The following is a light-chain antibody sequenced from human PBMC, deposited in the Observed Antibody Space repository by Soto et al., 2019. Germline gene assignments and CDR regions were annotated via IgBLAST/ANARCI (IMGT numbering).Light chain of an antibody. Sequence: SVLTQPASVSGSPGQSITISCTGTSSDVGGYDYVSWYQIHPGKAPKLMVFEVSNRPSGVSYRFSGSKSGNTASLTISGLQAEDEADYFCSSYSLSTAYLFGTGTKVTVL. J-gene: IGLJ1*01. CDR3: SSYSLSTAYL. V-gene: IGLV2-14*01. CDR1: SSDVGGYDY. CDR2: EVS.